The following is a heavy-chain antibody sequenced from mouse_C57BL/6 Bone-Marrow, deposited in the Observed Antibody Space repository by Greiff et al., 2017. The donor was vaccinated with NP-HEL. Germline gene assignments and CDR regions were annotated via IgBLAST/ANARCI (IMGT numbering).Heavy chain of an antibody. CDR3: ARSRLPRDFDY. J-gene: IGHJ2*01. V-gene: IGHV1-50*01. D-gene: IGHD5-5*01. CDR1: GYTFTSYW. Sequence: QVQLQQSGAELVKPGASVKLSCKASGYTFTSYWMQWVKQRPGQGLEWIGEIDPSDSYTNYNQKFKGKATLTVDTSSSTAYMQLSSLTSEDSAVYYCARSRLPRDFDYWGQGTTLTVSS. CDR2: IDPSDSYT.